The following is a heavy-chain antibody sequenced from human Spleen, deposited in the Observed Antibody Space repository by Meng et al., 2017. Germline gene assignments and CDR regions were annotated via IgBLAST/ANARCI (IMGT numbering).Heavy chain of an antibody. Sequence: GESLKISCKGSGYSFSSYWIGWVRQMPGKGLEWMGIIFPGDSDTRYSPSFQGQVTISADKSISTAYLQWNSLKASDTAIYYCARHFGCSGGSCNPLDYWGQGTLVTVSS. D-gene: IGHD2-15*01. V-gene: IGHV5-51*01. CDR1: GYSFSSYW. J-gene: IGHJ4*02. CDR2: IFPGDSDT. CDR3: ARHFGCSGGSCNPLDY.